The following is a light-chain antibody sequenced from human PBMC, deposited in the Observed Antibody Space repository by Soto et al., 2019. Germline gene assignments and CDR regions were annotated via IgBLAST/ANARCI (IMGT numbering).Light chain of an antibody. CDR3: QQGYNGPLA. CDR2: NAS. Sequence: EIVLTQSPATLSLSPGERATLSCRASQSVSIYLAWYQQKPGQPPRLLIYNASNRATGIPARFSGSGSGTDFTLTISSLEPEDFAVYYCQQGYNGPLAFGGGTKVEIK. V-gene: IGKV3-11*01. J-gene: IGKJ4*01. CDR1: QSVSIY.